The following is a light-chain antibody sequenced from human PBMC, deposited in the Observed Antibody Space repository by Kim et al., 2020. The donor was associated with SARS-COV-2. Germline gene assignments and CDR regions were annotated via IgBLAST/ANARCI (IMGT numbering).Light chain of an antibody. CDR2: DVS. J-gene: IGLJ3*02. Sequence: QSALSQPASVSGSPGQSITISCTGTGRDVGGYNYVSWYQQYPGEVPKLILYDVSQRPSGVSQRFSGSKSGNTASLTISGLQAEDEADYYCDSYTADNTWVFGGGTQLTVL. V-gene: IGLV2-14*03. CDR3: DSYTADNTWV. CDR1: GRDVGGYNY.